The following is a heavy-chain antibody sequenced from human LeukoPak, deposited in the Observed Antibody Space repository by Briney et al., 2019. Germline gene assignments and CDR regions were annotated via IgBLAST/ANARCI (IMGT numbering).Heavy chain of an antibody. CDR2: IYYSGST. CDR1: GGSISSSSYY. CDR3: ARDREIVDGSFDY. V-gene: IGHV4-39*07. J-gene: IGHJ4*02. Sequence: SETLSLTCTVSGGSISSSSYYWGWIRQPPGKGLEWIGSIYYSGSTYYNPSLKSRVTISVDTSKNQFSLKLSSVTAADMAVYYCARDREIVDGSFDYWGQGTLVTVSS. D-gene: IGHD3-22*01.